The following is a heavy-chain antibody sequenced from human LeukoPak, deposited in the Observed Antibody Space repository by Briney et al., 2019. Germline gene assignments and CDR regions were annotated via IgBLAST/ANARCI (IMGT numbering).Heavy chain of an antibody. CDR1: GFTFSSYN. J-gene: IGHJ4*02. Sequence: LSGGSLRLSCAASGFTFSSYNMNWVRQAPGKGLEWVSYISSSGGTIYYADSVKGRFTISRDNAKNSLYLQMNSLRAEDTAVYYCAKESMWFGESNPFDYWGQGTLVTVSS. D-gene: IGHD3-10*01. V-gene: IGHV3-48*01. CDR2: ISSSGGTI. CDR3: AKESMWFGESNPFDY.